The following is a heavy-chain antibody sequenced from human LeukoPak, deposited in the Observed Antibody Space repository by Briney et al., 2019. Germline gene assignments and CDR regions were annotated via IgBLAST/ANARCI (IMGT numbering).Heavy chain of an antibody. V-gene: IGHV1-2*02. Sequence: ASVKVSCKASGYTFIGYYIHWVRQAPGQGLEWMGWINPNSGGTNYAQKFQGRVTMTRDTSISTAYMELSRLRSDDTAVYYCAKTVARTLPNYYFDYWGQGTLVTVSS. CDR2: INPNSGGT. CDR3: AKTVARTLPNYYFDY. D-gene: IGHD4-17*01. CDR1: GYTFIGYY. J-gene: IGHJ4*02.